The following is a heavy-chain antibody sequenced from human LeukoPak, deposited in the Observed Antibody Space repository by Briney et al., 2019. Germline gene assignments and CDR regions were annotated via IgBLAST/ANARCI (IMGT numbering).Heavy chain of an antibody. Sequence: PGGSLRLSCAASGFTFSSYWMSWVRQAPGKGLEWVANIKQDGSEKYYVDSVKGRFTISRDNAKNSLYLQMNSLRAEDTAVYYCARVMGLFVYGDYVMRGIDPWGQGTLVTVSS. CDR1: GFTFSSYW. CDR3: ARVMGLFVYGDYVMRGIDP. D-gene: IGHD4-17*01. V-gene: IGHV3-7*01. CDR2: IKQDGSEK. J-gene: IGHJ5*02.